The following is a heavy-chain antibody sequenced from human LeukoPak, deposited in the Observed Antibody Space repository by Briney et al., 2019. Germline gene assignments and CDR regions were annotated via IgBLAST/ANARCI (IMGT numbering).Heavy chain of an antibody. Sequence: WVRQPPGKGLEWIGEINHSGSTNYNPSLKSRVTISVDTSKNQFSLKLSSVTAADTAVYYCARAHSSTPFDYWGQGTLVTVSS. CDR2: INHSGST. D-gene: IGHD6-6*01. J-gene: IGHJ4*02. CDR3: ARAHSSTPFDY. V-gene: IGHV4-34*01.